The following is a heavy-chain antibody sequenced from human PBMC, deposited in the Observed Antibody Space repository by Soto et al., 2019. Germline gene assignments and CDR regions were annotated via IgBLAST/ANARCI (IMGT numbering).Heavy chain of an antibody. V-gene: IGHV4-59*01. CDR3: ARDRGYSNWFDP. Sequence: SETLSLTCTVSGGSISNYYWSWIRQPPGKGLEWIGYIYYSGSTNYNPSLQSRVIISVDTSKNQFSLKLSSVTAADTAVYYCARDRGYSNWFDPWGQGTLVTVSS. CDR1: GGSISNYY. D-gene: IGHD5-18*01. CDR2: IYYSGST. J-gene: IGHJ5*02.